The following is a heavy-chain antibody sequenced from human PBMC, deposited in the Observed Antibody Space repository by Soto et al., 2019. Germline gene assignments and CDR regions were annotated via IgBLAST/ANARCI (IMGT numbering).Heavy chain of an antibody. CDR1: GVTFSSYG. CDR2: ISYDGSNK. V-gene: IGHV3-30*03. Sequence: GGSVRLSCAASGVTFSSYGMHWVRQAPGKGLEWVAVISYDGSNKYYADSVKGRFTISRDNSKNTLYLQMNSLRAEDTAVYYCARGDYYDTSGPFSDAFDIWGQGTMVTVSS. D-gene: IGHD3-22*01. CDR3: ARGDYYDTSGPFSDAFDI. J-gene: IGHJ3*02.